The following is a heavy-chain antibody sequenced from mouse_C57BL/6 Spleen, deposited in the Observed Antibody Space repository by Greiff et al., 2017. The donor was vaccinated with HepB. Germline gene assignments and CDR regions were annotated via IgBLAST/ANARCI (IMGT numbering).Heavy chain of an antibody. V-gene: IGHV1-61*01. CDR1: GYTFTSYW. Sequence: VQLQQPGAELVRPGSSVKLSCKASGYTFTSYWMDWVKQSPGQGLEWIGNIYPSDSETHYNQKFKDKATLTVDKSSSTAYMQLSSLTSEDSAVYYCARGPSIYYDYDWYFDVWGTGTTVTVSS. CDR2: IYPSDSET. D-gene: IGHD2-4*01. CDR3: ARGPSIYYDYDWYFDV. J-gene: IGHJ1*03.